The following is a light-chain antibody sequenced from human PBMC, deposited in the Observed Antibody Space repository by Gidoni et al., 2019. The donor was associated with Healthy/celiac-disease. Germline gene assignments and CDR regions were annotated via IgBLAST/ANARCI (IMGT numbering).Light chain of an antibody. CDR3: QQYNSDPHT. Sequence: DLQMTQSPSSLSASVGDRVTITLRASEGISNDLGWYQQKPGKAPKRLIYDASSLQRGVPSRFSGSGSGKEFTLKISSLQPEDFATYYCQQYNSDPHTFGQGTKLEIK. CDR2: DAS. CDR1: EGISND. V-gene: IGKV1-17*01. J-gene: IGKJ2*01.